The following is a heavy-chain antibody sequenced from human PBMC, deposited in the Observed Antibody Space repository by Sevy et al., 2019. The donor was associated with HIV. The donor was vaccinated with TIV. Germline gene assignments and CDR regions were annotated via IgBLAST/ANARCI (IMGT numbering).Heavy chain of an antibody. CDR3: VRESITAPKKLLSFDI. V-gene: IGHV1-2*05. Sequence: ASVKVSCKSTGYIFSDYNMHWVRQAPGQGLDWMALINPKSGDTIYAQRFRGRVSMTRDTSMSTAYMELSGLTSDDKDVYYCVRESITAPKKLLSFDIWGQGTMVTVSS. J-gene: IGHJ3*02. CDR2: INPKSGDT. D-gene: IGHD6-13*01. CDR1: GYIFSDYN.